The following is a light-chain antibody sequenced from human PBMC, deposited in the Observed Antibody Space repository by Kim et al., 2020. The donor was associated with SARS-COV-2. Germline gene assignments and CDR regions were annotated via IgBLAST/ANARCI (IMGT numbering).Light chain of an antibody. J-gene: IGLJ3*02. CDR2: KDS. V-gene: IGLV3-27*01. Sequence: SYELAQPSSVSVSPGQTVRITCSGDILRKKYARWFQQKPGRVPVLIIYKDSKRPSGIPVRFSGSSLGTTLTLAISGAQVEAEADYYWYSAADDNWV. CDR1: ILRKKY. CDR3: YSAADDNWV.